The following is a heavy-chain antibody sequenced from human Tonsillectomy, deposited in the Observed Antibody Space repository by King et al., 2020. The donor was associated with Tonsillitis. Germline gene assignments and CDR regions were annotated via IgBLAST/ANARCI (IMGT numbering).Heavy chain of an antibody. CDR3: ATDHRRALSGAPFLDH. J-gene: IGHJ4*02. V-gene: IGHV3-43D*03. Sequence: VQLVESGGLVVQPGGSLRLSCAASGFTFDDHAMHWVRQAPGKGLEWVCLINWDGSRAYYADSVQGRFTISRDDSTNSLHLQMNSLRVEDTALYSCATDHRRALSGAPFLDHWGQGTLVTVSS. D-gene: IGHD2-8*02. CDR1: GFTFDDHA. CDR2: INWDGSRA.